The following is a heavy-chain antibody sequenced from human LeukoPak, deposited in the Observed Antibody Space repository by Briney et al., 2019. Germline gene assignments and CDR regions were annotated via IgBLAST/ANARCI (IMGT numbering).Heavy chain of an antibody. CDR1: GVSFSGYY. J-gene: IGHJ5*02. Sequence: SETLSLTCAVYGVSFSGYYWSWLRQPPGKGLEWIGEINHSGSTNYNPPLKSRVTISVDTSKNQFSLKLSSVTAADTAVYYCARGRVSPPIVVVPAAIGNWFDPWGQGTLVTVSS. D-gene: IGHD2-2*01. CDR2: INHSGST. CDR3: ARGRVSPPIVVVPAAIGNWFDP. V-gene: IGHV4-34*01.